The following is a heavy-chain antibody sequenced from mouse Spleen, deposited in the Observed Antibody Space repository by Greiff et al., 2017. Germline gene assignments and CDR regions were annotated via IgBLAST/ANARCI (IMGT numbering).Heavy chain of an antibody. J-gene: IGHJ2*01. CDR1: GYTFTSYW. Sequence: QVQLQQPGAELVRPGSSVKLSCKASGYTFTSYWMHWVKQRPIQGLEWIGNIDPSDSDTHYNQKFKDKATLTVDKSSSTAYMQLSSLTSEDSAVYYCAVLRLRGFDYWGQGTTLTVSS. CDR3: AVLRLRGFDY. CDR2: IDPSDSDT. V-gene: IGHV1-52*01. D-gene: IGHD2-12*01.